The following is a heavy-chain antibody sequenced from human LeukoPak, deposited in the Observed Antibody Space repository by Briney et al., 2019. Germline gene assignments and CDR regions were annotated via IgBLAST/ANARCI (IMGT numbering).Heavy chain of an antibody. CDR3: AKVSSDKQLWYLDY. CDR2: INSDGSST. J-gene: IGHJ4*02. V-gene: IGHV3-74*01. D-gene: IGHD5-18*01. CDR1: GFTFSSYW. Sequence: GGSLRLSCAASGFTFSSYWMHWVRQAPGKGLVWVSRINSDGSSTSYADSVKGRFTISRNNAKNTLYLQMNSLRAEDTAVYYCAKVSSDKQLWYLDYWGQGTLVTVSS.